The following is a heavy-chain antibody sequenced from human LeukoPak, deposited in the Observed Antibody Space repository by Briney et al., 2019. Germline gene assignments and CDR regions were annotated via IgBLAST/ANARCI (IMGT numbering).Heavy chain of an antibody. J-gene: IGHJ5*02. D-gene: IGHD2-2*01. CDR1: GYTFTSYD. CDR3: AKGRCIWGYCSSTNWFDP. CDR2: MNPNSGNT. V-gene: IGHV1-8*01. Sequence: ASVKVSCKASGYTFTSYDINWVRQATGQGLEWMGWMNPNSGNTGYAQKFQGRVTMTRNTSISTAYMELSSLRSEDTAVYYCAKGRCIWGYCSSTNWFDPWGQGTPVTVSS.